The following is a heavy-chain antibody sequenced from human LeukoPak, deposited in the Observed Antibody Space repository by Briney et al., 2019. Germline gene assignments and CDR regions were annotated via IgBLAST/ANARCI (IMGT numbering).Heavy chain of an antibody. CDR2: FDPEDGET. V-gene: IGHV1-24*01. J-gene: IGHJ4*02. CDR1: GGTFISYA. CDR3: ATVPYYYDSSGH. D-gene: IGHD3-22*01. Sequence: GSSVKVSCKASGGTFISYAISWVRQAPGKGLEWMEGFDPEDGETIYAQKFQGRVTMTEDTSTDTAYMELSSLRSEDTAVYYCATVPYYYDSSGHWGQGTLVTVSS.